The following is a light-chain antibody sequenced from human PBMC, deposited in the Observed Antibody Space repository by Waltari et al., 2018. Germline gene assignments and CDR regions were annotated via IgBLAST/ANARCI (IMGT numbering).Light chain of an antibody. CDR3: QQYSSSPIT. Sequence: DIVLTQSPDSLAVCLGERATIDCWSSQSLFFGASGKNYCAWYQQKPGQPPKVLIYWASTREAGVPERISGSGSGAHFTLTVDSLQAEDVAVYYCQQYSSSPITFGQGTRLEI. V-gene: IGKV4-1*01. CDR2: WAS. CDR1: QSLFFGASGKNY. J-gene: IGKJ5*01.